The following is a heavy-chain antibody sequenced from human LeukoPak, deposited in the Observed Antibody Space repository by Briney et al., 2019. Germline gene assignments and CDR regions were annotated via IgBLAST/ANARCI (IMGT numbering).Heavy chain of an antibody. D-gene: IGHD4-17*01. CDR2: IRGGGDGM. CDR1: GFTFSNYA. CDR3: GRDPNGDYIGAFGF. V-gene: IGHV3-23*01. J-gene: IGHJ3*01. Sequence: GGSLRLSCAASGFTFSNYAMTWIRQAPEKGLEWVSSIRGGGDGMIYSDSAKGRFSISRDNSKNTLYLQMDSLRVDDTAVYYCGRDPNGDYIGAFGFRGQGTKVTVSS.